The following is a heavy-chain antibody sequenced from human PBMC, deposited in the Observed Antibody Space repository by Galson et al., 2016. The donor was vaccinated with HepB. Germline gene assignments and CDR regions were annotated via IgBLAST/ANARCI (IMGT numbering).Heavy chain of an antibody. Sequence: SLRLSCAASGFTVSDNYITWVRQAPGKGLEWVSIIYAGGLTYYADSVKGQFTISRDNSKNTVYLQMNSLTAEDTAIYYCARDRLRGVVGSFHPWGQGTLVTVSS. CDR3: ARDRLRGVVGSFHP. J-gene: IGHJ5*02. D-gene: IGHD3-10*01. CDR1: GFTVSDNY. V-gene: IGHV3-53*01. CDR2: IYAGGLT.